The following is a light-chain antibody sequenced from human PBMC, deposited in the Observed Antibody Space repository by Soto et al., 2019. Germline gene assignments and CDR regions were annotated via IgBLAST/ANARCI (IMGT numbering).Light chain of an antibody. CDR2: DAY. J-gene: IGKJ4*01. V-gene: IGKV3-15*01. Sequence: RVMTQSPVTLSVSPGERVTLSCRASQAISNNLAWYRQQPGQAPRLLIYDAYIRATGVPARFSGSGSGTEFTLTISSLQSEDFAVYYCQHYKTWPLAFGGGTKVEIK. CDR3: QHYKTWPLA. CDR1: QAISNN.